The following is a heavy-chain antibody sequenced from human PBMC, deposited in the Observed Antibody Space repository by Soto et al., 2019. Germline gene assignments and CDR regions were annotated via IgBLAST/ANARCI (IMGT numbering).Heavy chain of an antibody. D-gene: IGHD3-10*01. CDR1: GVSISNSSSY. V-gene: IGHV4-39*01. CDR3: ARHGAN. Sequence: PSETLSLTCTVSGVSISNSSSYWGWIRLLPWKGLEWIGTIYYSGITYYNPSLKSRVTISVDTSKNQFSLKLTSVTAADTAVYYCARHGANWGQGTLVTVSS. CDR2: IYYSGIT. J-gene: IGHJ4*02.